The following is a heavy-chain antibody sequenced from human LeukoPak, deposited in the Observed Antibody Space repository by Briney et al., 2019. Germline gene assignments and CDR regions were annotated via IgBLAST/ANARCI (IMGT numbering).Heavy chain of an antibody. CDR2: INHSGST. CDR1: GGSFSGYY. CDR3: ARANYDILTGYLTWFDP. V-gene: IGHV4-34*01. Sequence: TSETLSLTCAVYGGSFSGYYSSWIRQPPGKGLEWIGEINHSGSTNYNPSLKSRVTISVDTSKNQFSLKLSSVTAADTAVYYCARANYDILTGYLTWFDPWGQGTLVTVSS. D-gene: IGHD3-9*01. J-gene: IGHJ5*02.